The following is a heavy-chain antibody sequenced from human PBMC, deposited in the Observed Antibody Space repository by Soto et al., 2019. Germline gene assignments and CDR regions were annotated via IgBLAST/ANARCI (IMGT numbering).Heavy chain of an antibody. D-gene: IGHD3-3*01. V-gene: IGHV4-59*01. CDR2: IYYSGST. J-gene: IGHJ3*02. Sequence: PSETLSLTCTVSGGSISSYYWSWIRQPPGKGLEWIGYIYYSGSTNYDPSLKSRVTISVDTSKNQFSLKLSSVTAADTAVYYCATWSGYDMYAIDIWGQGTMVTVSS. CDR1: GGSISSYY. CDR3: ATWSGYDMYAIDI.